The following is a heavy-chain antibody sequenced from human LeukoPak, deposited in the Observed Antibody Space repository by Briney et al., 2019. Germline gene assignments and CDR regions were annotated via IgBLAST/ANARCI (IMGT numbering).Heavy chain of an antibody. D-gene: IGHD7-27*01. V-gene: IGHV3-15*01. CDR2: IKSKTDGGTT. CDR3: TTQYRGLGSY. J-gene: IGHJ4*02. CDR1: GFTFSNAW. Sequence: GGSLRLSCAASGFTFSNAWMSWVRQAPAEGLEWVGRIKSKTDGGTTDYTAPVKGRFTISRDDSKNTLYLQMDSLKTEDTAVYYCTTQYRGLGSYWGQGTLVTVSS.